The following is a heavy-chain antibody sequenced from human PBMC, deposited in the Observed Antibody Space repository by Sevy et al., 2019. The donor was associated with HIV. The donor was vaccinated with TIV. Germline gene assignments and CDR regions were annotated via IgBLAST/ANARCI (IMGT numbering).Heavy chain of an antibody. CDR2: ISGSDDSGGDDTI. Sequence: GGSLRLSYTASGFTLSDYYMSWIRQAPGKGLQWISYISGSDDSGGDDTIYYADSVKGRFTISRDNAKNSLYLQMSSLRADDTAGYYCARDHVKDGKGGDYYYHAMDVWGRGTTVTVSS. CDR3: ARDHVKDGKGGDYYYHAMDV. CDR1: GFTLSDYY. D-gene: IGHD3-16*01. J-gene: IGHJ6*02. V-gene: IGHV3-11*01.